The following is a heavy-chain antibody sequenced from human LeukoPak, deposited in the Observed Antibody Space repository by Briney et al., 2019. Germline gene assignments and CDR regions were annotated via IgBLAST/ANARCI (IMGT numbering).Heavy chain of an antibody. CDR2: ISYDGSNK. Sequence: GGSLRLSCAASGFTFSSYWMSWVRQAPGKGLEWVAVISYDGSNKYYADSVKGRFTISRDNSKNTLYLQMNSLRAEDTAVYYCAKDWQQQCLDYWGQGTLVTVSS. CDR1: GFTFSSYW. CDR3: AKDWQQQCLDY. J-gene: IGHJ4*02. D-gene: IGHD6-13*01. V-gene: IGHV3-30*18.